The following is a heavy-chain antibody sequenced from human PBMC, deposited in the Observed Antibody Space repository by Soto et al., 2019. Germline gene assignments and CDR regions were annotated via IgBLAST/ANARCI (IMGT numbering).Heavy chain of an antibody. J-gene: IGHJ4*02. D-gene: IGHD5-12*01. Sequence: QVQLQESGPGLVKPSETLSLNCTVSGGSIGSYYWTWIRQPPGKGLEWIGHVYYSGTTKYNPFLESRVTTSVHESKNQFSLGLSSVSAADTAIYYCARHYGYTCGPDYWGQGAQVPVSS. CDR1: GGSIGSYY. CDR3: ARHYGYTCGPDY. V-gene: IGHV4-59*01. CDR2: VYYSGTT.